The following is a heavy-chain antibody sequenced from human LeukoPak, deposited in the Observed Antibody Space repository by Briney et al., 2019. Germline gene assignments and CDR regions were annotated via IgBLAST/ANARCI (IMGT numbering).Heavy chain of an antibody. J-gene: IGHJ5*02. V-gene: IGHV4-34*01. Sequence: SETLSPTCAVYGGSFSGYYWSWIRQPPGKGLEWIGEINHSGSTNYNPSLKSRVTISVDTSKNQFSLKLSSVTAADTAVYYCARGSGYSSSWYRINWFDPWSQGTLVTVSS. CDR1: GGSFSGYY. CDR3: ARGSGYSSSWYRINWFDP. D-gene: IGHD6-13*01. CDR2: INHSGST.